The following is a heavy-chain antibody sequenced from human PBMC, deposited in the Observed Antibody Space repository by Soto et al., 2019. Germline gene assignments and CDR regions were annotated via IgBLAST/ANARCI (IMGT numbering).Heavy chain of an antibody. CDR1: GGSISSYY. J-gene: IGHJ5*02. Sequence: PSETLSLTCTVSGGSISSYYWSWIRQPPGKGLEWIGYIYYSGSTNYNPSLKSRVTISVDTSKNQFSLKLSSVTAADTAVYYCARSRGYSYFDPWGQGTLVTVSS. CDR3: ARSRGYSYFDP. CDR2: IYYSGST. D-gene: IGHD5-18*01. V-gene: IGHV4-59*01.